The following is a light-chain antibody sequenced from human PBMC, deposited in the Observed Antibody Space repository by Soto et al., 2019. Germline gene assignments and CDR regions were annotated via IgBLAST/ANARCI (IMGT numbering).Light chain of an antibody. CDR3: CSFADFTYV. J-gene: IGLJ1*01. CDR2: EVT. CDR1: SSDVGIYNY. Sequence: QSVLTQPASVSGSPGQSIAISCTGSSSDVGIYNYVSWYQQHPGKVPKLIIYEVTNRPSGVSNRFSGSKSGNTASLTISGLQAVDEADYYCCSFADFTYVFGTGTKVTVL. V-gene: IGLV2-14*01.